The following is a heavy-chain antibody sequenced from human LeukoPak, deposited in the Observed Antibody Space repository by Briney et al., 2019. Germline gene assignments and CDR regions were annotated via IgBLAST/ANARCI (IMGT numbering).Heavy chain of an antibody. D-gene: IGHD3-3*01. CDR2: IYYSGST. CDR3: ARLYTPKRITIFGRVNWFDP. Sequence: PSETLSLTCTVSGGSISSSSYSWGWIRQPPGKGLEWIGSIYYSGSTYYNPSLKSRVTISVDTSKNQFSLKLSSVTAADTAVYYCARLYTPKRITIFGRVNWFDPWGQGTLVTVSS. J-gene: IGHJ5*02. CDR1: GGSISSSSYS. V-gene: IGHV4-39*01.